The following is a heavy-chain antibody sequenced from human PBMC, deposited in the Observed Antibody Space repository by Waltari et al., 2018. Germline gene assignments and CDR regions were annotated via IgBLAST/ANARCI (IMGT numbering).Heavy chain of an antibody. J-gene: IGHJ4*02. V-gene: IGHV3-30*04. CDR2: IFYDGRNE. Sequence: QVQLVESGGGVVQPGRSLRLSCAASGFTFSSYAMHWVRQAPGKGLWWVAFIFYDGRNEYYADSVKGRFTIARDNSKNTLYLQMMSLRPEDTAVYYCARVTASFRNTATSLDYWGQGTLVTVSS. D-gene: IGHD5-18*01. CDR3: ARVTASFRNTATSLDY. CDR1: GFTFSSYA.